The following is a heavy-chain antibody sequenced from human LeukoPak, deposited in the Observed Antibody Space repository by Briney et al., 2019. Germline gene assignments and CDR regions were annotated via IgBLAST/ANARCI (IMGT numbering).Heavy chain of an antibody. D-gene: IGHD3-22*01. CDR2: IYTSGST. V-gene: IGHV4-4*07. J-gene: IGHJ5*02. CDR1: GGSFSGYY. CDR3: ARDRKWLSTMGIDP. Sequence: SETLSLTCAVYGGSFSGYYWSWIRQPAGKGLEWIGRIYTSGSTNYNPSLKSRVTISVDTSKNQLSLKLSSVTAADTAVYYCARDRKWLSTMGIDPWGQGTLVTVSS.